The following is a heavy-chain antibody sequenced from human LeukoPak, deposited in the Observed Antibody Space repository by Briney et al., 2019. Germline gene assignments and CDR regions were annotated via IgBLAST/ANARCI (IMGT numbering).Heavy chain of an antibody. V-gene: IGHV3-30*18. D-gene: IGHD3-10*01. J-gene: IGHJ4*02. Sequence: PGGSLRLSCAASGFTFSSYGIHWVRQAPGRGLEGVAVISYDGSNKYYTDSVNGRFTISRDNSKNTLYLQMNSLRAEDTAVYYCAKDSPGLWFGESLGSYYFDYWGQGTLVTVSS. CDR3: AKDSPGLWFGESLGSYYFDY. CDR1: GFTFSSYG. CDR2: ISYDGSNK.